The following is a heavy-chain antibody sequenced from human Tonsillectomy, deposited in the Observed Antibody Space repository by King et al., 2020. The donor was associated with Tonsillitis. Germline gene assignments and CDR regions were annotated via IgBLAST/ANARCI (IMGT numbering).Heavy chain of an antibody. CDR3: VAPRSGASYGFDAFDI. V-gene: IGHV3-30*02. CDR2: IRDDGSNK. D-gene: IGHD5-18*01. Sequence: VQLVESGGGVVQPGGSLRLSCTASGFTFSTYGMHWVRQAPGKGLEWVAFIRDDGSNKYYVDSVKGRFTISRDNSKNTLYLQMNSLRAEDTAAYYCVAPRSGASYGFDAFDICVRARMLTVCS. CDR1: GFTFSTYG. J-gene: IGHJ3*02.